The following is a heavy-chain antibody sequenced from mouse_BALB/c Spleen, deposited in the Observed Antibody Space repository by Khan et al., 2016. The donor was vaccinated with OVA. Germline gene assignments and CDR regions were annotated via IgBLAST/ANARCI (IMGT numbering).Heavy chain of an antibody. Sequence: EVQLQQSGTVPARPGASVKMSCKASGYSFTSYWMHWVTQRPGQGLEWIGAFYPGSSDTRYNQMFKDRAKLTAVPSASTVYMELSSLPNEDSAVYYCTRTYGSFYFDYWGQGTTLTVSS. CDR1: GYSFTSYW. J-gene: IGHJ2*01. V-gene: IGHV1-5*01. D-gene: IGHD2-2*01. CDR2: FYPGSSDT. CDR3: TRTYGSFYFDY.